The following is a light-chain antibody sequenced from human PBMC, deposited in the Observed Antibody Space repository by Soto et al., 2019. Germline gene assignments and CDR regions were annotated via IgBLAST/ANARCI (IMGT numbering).Light chain of an antibody. V-gene: IGLV1-44*01. CDR1: NSNIGSNK. J-gene: IGLJ1*01. Sequence: QAVVTQPPSASGTPGQRVTISCSGSNSNIGSNKVNWYQQLPGTAPKLLIHTSNQRPSGVPDRFSGSKSGTSASLAISGLQSEDEADYYCATWDDSLRGYVFGAGTKVTVL. CDR3: ATWDDSLRGYV. CDR2: TSN.